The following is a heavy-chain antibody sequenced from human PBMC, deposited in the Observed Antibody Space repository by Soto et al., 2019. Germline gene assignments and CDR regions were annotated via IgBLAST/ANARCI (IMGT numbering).Heavy chain of an antibody. Sequence: PGESLKISCKGSGYSFTSYWISWVRQMPGKGLEWMGRIDPSDSYTNYSPSFQGHVTISADKSISTAYLQWSSLKASDTAMYYCARQPTRPYLYYYGMDVWGQGTTVTASS. J-gene: IGHJ6*02. CDR3: ARQPTRPYLYYYGMDV. V-gene: IGHV5-10-1*01. CDR1: GYSFTSYW. CDR2: IDPSDSYT.